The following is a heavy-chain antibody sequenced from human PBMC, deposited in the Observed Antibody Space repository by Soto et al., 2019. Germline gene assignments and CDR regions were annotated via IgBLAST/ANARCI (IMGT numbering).Heavy chain of an antibody. V-gene: IGHV3-23*01. CDR1: GFTFSNNA. Sequence: PRGSLRLSSGVSGFTFSNNAMSWVRQAPGKGLEWVSTISGSGDNTYYADSGKGRFAISRDNSKNTLYLQMSILRADDTAVYYCAKEGPEFSSSSLYYFDYWGQGTLVTVSS. CDR3: AKEGPEFSSSSLYYFDY. J-gene: IGHJ4*02. CDR2: ISGSGDNT. D-gene: IGHD6-6*01.